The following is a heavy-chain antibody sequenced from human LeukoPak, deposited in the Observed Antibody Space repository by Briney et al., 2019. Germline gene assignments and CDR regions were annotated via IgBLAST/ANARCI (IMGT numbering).Heavy chain of an antibody. D-gene: IGHD5-18*01. CDR3: ARGPMGGYSYGYVWAWRGDFDY. CDR1: GGSFSGYY. Sequence: SETLSLTCAVYGGSFSGYYWSWIRQPPGKGLEWIGEINHSGSTNYNPSLKSRVTISVDTSKNQFSLKLSSVTAADTAVYYCARGPMGGYSYGYVWAWRGDFDYWGQGTLVTVSS. CDR2: INHSGST. V-gene: IGHV4-34*01. J-gene: IGHJ4*02.